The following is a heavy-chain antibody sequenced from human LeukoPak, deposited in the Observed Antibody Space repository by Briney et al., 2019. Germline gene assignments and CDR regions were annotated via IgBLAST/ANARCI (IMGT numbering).Heavy chain of an antibody. J-gene: IGHJ4*02. CDR2: IWYDGSKK. CDR1: GFTFSLYA. Sequence: QPGRSLRLSCAASGFTFSLYAMHWVRHAPGKGLEWVALIWYDGSKKYYADSVEGRFTIARDNSKNTLYMQMNSLRADDTAVYYCARDIGRGYSYGPFDYWGQGTLVTVSS. CDR3: ARDIGRGYSYGPFDY. V-gene: IGHV3-33*01. D-gene: IGHD5-12*01.